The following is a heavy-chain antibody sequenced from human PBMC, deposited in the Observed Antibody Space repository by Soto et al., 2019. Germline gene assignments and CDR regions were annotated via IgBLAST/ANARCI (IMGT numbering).Heavy chain of an antibody. Sequence: SQTLSLTCAISGDSVSSNSAAWNWIRQSPSRGLEWLGRTYYRSKWNNDYAISVKSRITINPDTSKNQFSLQLNSVTPEDTAVYYCARDVATVAGSLGDAFDVWGQGKMVTVSS. J-gene: IGHJ3*01. CDR3: ARDVATVAGSLGDAFDV. D-gene: IGHD6-19*01. CDR2: TYYRSKWNN. V-gene: IGHV6-1*01. CDR1: GDSVSSNSAA.